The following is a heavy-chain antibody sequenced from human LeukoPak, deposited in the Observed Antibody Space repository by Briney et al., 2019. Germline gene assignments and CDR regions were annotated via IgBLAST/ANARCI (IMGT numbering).Heavy chain of an antibody. Sequence: SQTLSLTCTVSGGSISSGSYYWSWIRQPAGKGLEWIVRIYTSGSTNYNPSLKSRVTMSVDTSKNQFSLKLSSVTAADTAVYYCARDNYYGSGSYYNGFDYWGQGTLVTVSS. CDR3: ARDNYYGSGSYYNGFDY. V-gene: IGHV4-61*02. CDR2: IYTSGST. CDR1: GGSISSGSYY. J-gene: IGHJ4*02. D-gene: IGHD3-10*01.